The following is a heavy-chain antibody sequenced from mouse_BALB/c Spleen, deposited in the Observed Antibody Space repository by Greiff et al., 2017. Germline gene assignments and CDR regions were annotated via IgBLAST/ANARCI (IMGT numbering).Heavy chain of an antibody. Sequence: EVQLMESGGGLVKPGGSLKLSCAASGFTFSSYTMSWVRQTPEKRLEWVATISSGGSYTYYPDSVKGRFTISRDNATNTLYLQMSSLKSEDTAMYYCRRKDYFDYWGQGTTLTVSA. J-gene: IGHJ2*01. CDR2: ISSGGSYT. CDR3: RRKDYFDY. CDR1: GFTFSSYT. V-gene: IGHV5-6-4*01.